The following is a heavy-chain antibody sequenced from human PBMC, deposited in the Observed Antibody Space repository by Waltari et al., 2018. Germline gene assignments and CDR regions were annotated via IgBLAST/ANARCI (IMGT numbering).Heavy chain of an antibody. CDR2: ISGSGGST. Sequence: EVQLLESGGGLVQPGGSLRLSCAASGFTFSSYAMSWVRQAPGKGLGCVSAISGSGGSTYYADSVKGRFTSSRDNAKNSLYLQMNSLRAEDTAVYYCARDTAGLYYFDYWGQGTLVTVSS. V-gene: IGHV3-23*01. J-gene: IGHJ4*02. D-gene: IGHD6-19*01. CDR1: GFTFSSYA. CDR3: ARDTAGLYYFDY.